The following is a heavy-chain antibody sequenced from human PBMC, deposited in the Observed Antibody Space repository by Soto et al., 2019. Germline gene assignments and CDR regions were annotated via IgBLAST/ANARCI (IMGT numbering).Heavy chain of an antibody. D-gene: IGHD1-7*01. CDR2: IGSAGDT. CDR1: GFTFSSFD. V-gene: IGHV3-13*01. Sequence: EVQLEESGGGLAQPGGSVRLSCEVSGFTFSSFDMHWVRQAAGKGLEWVSAIGSAGDTYYSDSVKGRFTIYREDARNSLHLQMNSLTVGDTAVYYCARGTGNWNFWYYFDYWGQGTLVTVSS. J-gene: IGHJ4*02. CDR3: ARGTGNWNFWYYFDY.